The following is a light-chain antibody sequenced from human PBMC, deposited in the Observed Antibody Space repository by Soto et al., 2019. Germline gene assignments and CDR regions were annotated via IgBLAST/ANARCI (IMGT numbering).Light chain of an antibody. CDR3: QHFGTSSWT. Sequence: EVVLTQSPGILSLSPGERATLSCRASQTISSASLAWYQQKTGQAPRLLMYLASTRAPGISDRFSGGGSGTDFTRTISRLEHEDLAVYHCQHFGTSSWTFGQGTRVEI. J-gene: IGKJ1*01. CDR2: LAS. CDR1: QTISSAS. V-gene: IGKV3-20*01.